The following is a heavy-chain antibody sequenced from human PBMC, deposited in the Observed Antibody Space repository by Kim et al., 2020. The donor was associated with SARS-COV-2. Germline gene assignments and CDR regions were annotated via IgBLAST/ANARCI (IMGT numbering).Heavy chain of an antibody. Sequence: GGSLRLSCAASGFTFSSYGMHWVRQAPGKGLEWVAVIWYDGSNKYYADSVKGRFTISRDNSKNTLYLQMNSLRAEDTAVYYCARELDNKYYYYYYGMDVWGQGTTVTVSS. J-gene: IGHJ6*02. CDR3: ARELDNKYYYYYYGMDV. D-gene: IGHD1-1*01. CDR2: IWYDGSNK. V-gene: IGHV3-33*01. CDR1: GFTFSSYG.